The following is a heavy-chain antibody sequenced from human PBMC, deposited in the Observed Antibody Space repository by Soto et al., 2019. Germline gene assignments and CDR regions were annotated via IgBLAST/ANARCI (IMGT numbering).Heavy chain of an antibody. D-gene: IGHD3-22*01. CDR1: GGTFSSYA. CDR2: IIPIFGTA. CDR3: ARTGLYYYDSSGYYGLKPGDWFDP. J-gene: IGHJ5*02. V-gene: IGHV1-69*01. Sequence: SRNVSCNASGGTFSSYAISWVRQAPGEGLEWMGGIIPIFGTANYAQKFQGRVTITADESTSTAYMELSSLRSEDTAVYYCARTGLYYYDSSGYYGLKPGDWFDPWGQGPLV.